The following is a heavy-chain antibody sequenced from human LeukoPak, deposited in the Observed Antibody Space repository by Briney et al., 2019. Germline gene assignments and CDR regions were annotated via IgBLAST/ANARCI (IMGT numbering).Heavy chain of an antibody. V-gene: IGHV3-48*03. D-gene: IGHD4/OR15-4a*01. CDR3: ARLSTDYYYMDV. CDR1: GFTFSNYD. J-gene: IGHJ6*03. CDR2: ITGARST. Sequence: PGGSLRLSCAASGFTFSNYDMNWVRQAPGKGLEWVSYITGARSTFYADFVKGRFTISRDNAKNSLYLQINSLRAEDTAVYYCARLSTDYYYMDVWGKGTTVTISS.